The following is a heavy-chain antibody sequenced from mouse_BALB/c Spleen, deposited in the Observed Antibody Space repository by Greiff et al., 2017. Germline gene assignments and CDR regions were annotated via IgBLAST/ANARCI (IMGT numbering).Heavy chain of an antibody. J-gene: IGHJ2*01. Sequence: EVQLQQSGPELVKPGASVKMSCKASGYTFTSYVMHWVKQKPGQGLEWIGYINPYNDGTNYNEKFKGKATLTADKSSSTAYMQLSSLTSDDSAVYFCARGDYEDWGQGTTLTVSS. CDR2: INPYNDGT. V-gene: IGHV1-14*01. D-gene: IGHD2-4*01. CDR3: ARGDYED. CDR1: GYTFTSYV.